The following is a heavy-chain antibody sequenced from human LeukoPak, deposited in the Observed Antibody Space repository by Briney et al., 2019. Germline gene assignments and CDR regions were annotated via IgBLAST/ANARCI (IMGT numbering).Heavy chain of an antibody. Sequence: GGSLRLSCAASGFTFSSYGMSWVRQIPGKGLEWVSAISGSGGSTYYADSVKGRFTITRDNSKNTLYLQMNSLRAEDTAVYYCASIAAAGTELDYWGQGTLVTVSS. D-gene: IGHD6-13*01. CDR3: ASIAAAGTELDY. J-gene: IGHJ4*02. CDR2: ISGSGGST. CDR1: GFTFSSYG. V-gene: IGHV3-23*01.